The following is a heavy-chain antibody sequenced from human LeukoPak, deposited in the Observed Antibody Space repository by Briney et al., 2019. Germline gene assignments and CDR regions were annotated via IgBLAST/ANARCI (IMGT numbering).Heavy chain of an antibody. J-gene: IGHJ1*01. CDR3: MRQNRAYFFGH. D-gene: IGHD3-3*01. CDR1: GFTFISYL. CDR2: IRQDGSEK. V-gene: IGHV3-7*01. Sequence: GGSLRLSCAASGFTFISYLMTWGRQAPGKGLEWVANIRQDGSEKNYVDSVKGRFTISRDNAKNSLYLQMNSLRVEDTAVYFCMRQNRAYFFGHWGQGTLVTVSS.